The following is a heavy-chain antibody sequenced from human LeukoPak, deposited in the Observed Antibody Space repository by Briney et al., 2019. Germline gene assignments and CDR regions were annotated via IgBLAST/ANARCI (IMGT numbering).Heavy chain of an antibody. CDR2: IYHSGST. CDR1: GGSISSGGYS. CDR3: ARDPGPIVRDNYFDY. Sequence: SETLSLTCAVSGGSISSGGYSWSWIRQPPGKGLEWIGYIYHSGSTYYNPSLKSRLTISVDKSKNQFSLNLRSVTAADTAVYYCARDPGPIVRDNYFDYWGQGTLVTVSS. V-gene: IGHV4-30-2*01. J-gene: IGHJ4*02. D-gene: IGHD3-10*01.